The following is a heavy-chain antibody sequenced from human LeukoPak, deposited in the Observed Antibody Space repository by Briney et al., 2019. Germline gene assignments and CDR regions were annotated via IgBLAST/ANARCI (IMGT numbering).Heavy chain of an antibody. CDR3: ARLDYSNYWFDP. CDR2: INHSGST. Sequence: PSETLSLTCAVYGGSFSGHYWSWIRQPPGKGLEWIGEINHSGSTYYNPSLKSRVTISVDTSKNQFSLKLSSVTAADTAVYYCARLDYSNYWFDPWGQGTLVTVSS. V-gene: IGHV4-34*09. D-gene: IGHD4-11*01. J-gene: IGHJ5*02. CDR1: GGSFSGHY.